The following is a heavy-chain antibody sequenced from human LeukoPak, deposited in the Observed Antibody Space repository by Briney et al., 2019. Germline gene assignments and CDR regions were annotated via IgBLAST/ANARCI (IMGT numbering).Heavy chain of an antibody. V-gene: IGHV3-73*01. Sequence: GGSLRLSCAASGFTFSGSAMHWVRQASGKGLEWVGRTRSKANSYATAYAASVKGRFTISRDDSKNTAYLQMNSLKTEDTAVYYCTTPPGNYYAWAYFQHWGQGTLVTVSS. J-gene: IGHJ1*01. CDR3: TTPPGNYYAWAYFQH. D-gene: IGHD1-26*01. CDR2: TRSKANSYAT. CDR1: GFTFSGSA.